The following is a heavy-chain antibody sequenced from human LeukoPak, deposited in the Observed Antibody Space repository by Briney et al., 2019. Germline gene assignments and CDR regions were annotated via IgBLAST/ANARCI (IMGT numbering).Heavy chain of an antibody. Sequence: GGSLRLSCAASGFTFSSYAMSWVRQAPGKGLEWVSAISGSGGSTYYADSVKGRFTISRDNSKNTLYLQMNSLRAEDTAVYYCAKDLLRYFDWLFYFDYWGQGTLVTVSS. CDR3: AKDLLRYFDWLFYFDY. D-gene: IGHD3-9*01. CDR1: GFTFSSYA. J-gene: IGHJ4*02. CDR2: ISGSGGST. V-gene: IGHV3-23*01.